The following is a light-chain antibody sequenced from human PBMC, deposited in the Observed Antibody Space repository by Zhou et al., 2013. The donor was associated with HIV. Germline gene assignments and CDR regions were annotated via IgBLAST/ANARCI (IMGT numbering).Light chain of an antibody. CDR1: QSVNSY. CDR3: QQYGSSLFT. V-gene: IGKV3-20*01. Sequence: EIVLTQSPATLSLSPGERATLSCRASQSVNSYLAWYQQKPGQAPRLLIHDASNRATAIPARFSGSGSGTDFTLTISRLEPEDFAVYYCQQYGSSLFTFGPGTKVDIK. J-gene: IGKJ3*01. CDR2: DAS.